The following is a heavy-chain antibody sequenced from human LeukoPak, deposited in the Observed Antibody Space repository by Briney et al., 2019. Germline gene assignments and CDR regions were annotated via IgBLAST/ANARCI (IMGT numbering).Heavy chain of an antibody. CDR1: NGSFSGYY. D-gene: IGHD3-10*01. Sequence: SETLSLTCAVHNGSFSGYYWTWIRQAPGKGLEWIGEIHNSGVTYYNPSLKSRVTISRDTSKIQFSLQLKSVSAADTALYYCARGGTTHYYGSGTSPWGQGTLVIVSS. V-gene: IGHV4-34*01. CDR2: IHNSGVT. CDR3: ARGGTTHYYGSGTSP. J-gene: IGHJ5*02.